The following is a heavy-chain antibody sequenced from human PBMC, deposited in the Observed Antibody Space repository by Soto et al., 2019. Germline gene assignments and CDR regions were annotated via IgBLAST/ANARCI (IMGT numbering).Heavy chain of an antibody. D-gene: IGHD3-3*01. CDR1: GFTFDDYA. CDR2: ISWNSGSI. CDR3: AKDYYDFWSGYYNYFDY. V-gene: IGHV3-9*01. Sequence: GGSLRLSCAASGFTFDDYAMHWVRQAPGKGLEWVSGISWNSGSIGYADSVKGRFTISRDNAKNSLYLQMNSLRAEDTALYYCAKDYYDFWSGYYNYFDYWGQGTLVTGSS. J-gene: IGHJ4*02.